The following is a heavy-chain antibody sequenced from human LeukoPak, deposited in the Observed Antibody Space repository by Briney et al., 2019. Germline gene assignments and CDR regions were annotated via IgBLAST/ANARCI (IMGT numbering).Heavy chain of an antibody. D-gene: IGHD3-22*01. J-gene: IGHJ5*02. CDR1: GFTFSSYS. CDR3: ARDRGTSGYLP. Sequence: GGSLRLSCAASGFTFSSYSMNWVRQAPGKGLEWVSYISTSSNTRHYADSVKGRFTISRDNAKNSLYLLMNSLRDEDTAVYYCARDRGTSGYLPWGQGTLVTVSS. CDR2: ISTSSNTR. V-gene: IGHV3-48*02.